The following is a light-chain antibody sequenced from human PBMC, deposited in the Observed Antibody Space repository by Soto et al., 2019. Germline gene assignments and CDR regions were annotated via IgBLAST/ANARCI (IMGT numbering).Light chain of an antibody. CDR3: QQYNNWPGT. Sequence: IGFTQSPTPPSLSPGEKAPLSRRASQSVSSNLAWYQQKPGQAPRLLIYGASTRATGIPARFSGSGSGTEFTLTISSLQSEDFAVYYCQQYNNWPGTFGQGTKVDIK. V-gene: IGKV3-15*01. CDR1: QSVSSN. J-gene: IGKJ1*01. CDR2: GAS.